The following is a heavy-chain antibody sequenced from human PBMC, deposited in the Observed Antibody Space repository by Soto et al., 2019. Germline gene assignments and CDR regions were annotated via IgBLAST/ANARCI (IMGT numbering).Heavy chain of an antibody. J-gene: IGHJ3*02. Sequence: QVQLVQSGAEVKKPGSSVKVSCKASGGTFSSYAISWVRQAPGQGLEWMGGIIPIFGTANYAQKFQGRVTITADKSTSTAYMELSSQRSEDTAVYYCARGADSSGETSDAFDIWGQGTMVTVSS. CDR1: GGTFSSYA. CDR2: IIPIFGTA. V-gene: IGHV1-69*06. CDR3: ARGADSSGETSDAFDI. D-gene: IGHD6-19*01.